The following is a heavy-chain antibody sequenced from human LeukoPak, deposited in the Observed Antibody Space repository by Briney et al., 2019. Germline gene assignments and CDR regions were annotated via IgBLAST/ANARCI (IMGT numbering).Heavy chain of an antibody. CDR3: AKIRIAAAGTGSADSDY. CDR2: ISYDGSNK. V-gene: IGHV3-30*18. CDR1: GFTFSSYG. Sequence: GGSLRLSCAASGFTFSSYGMPWVRQAPGKGLEWVAVISYDGSNKYYADSVKGRFTISRDNSKNTLYLQMNSLRAEDTAVYYCAKIRIAAAGTGSADSDYWGQGTLVTVSS. D-gene: IGHD6-13*01. J-gene: IGHJ4*02.